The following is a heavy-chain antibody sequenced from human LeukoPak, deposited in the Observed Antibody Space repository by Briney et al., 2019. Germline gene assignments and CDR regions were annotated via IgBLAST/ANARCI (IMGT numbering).Heavy chain of an antibody. CDR2: IYYSGTT. V-gene: IGHV4-39*01. D-gene: IGHD1-26*01. CDR3: ARPTVGATRGLDY. CDR1: GGSINSNSHF. J-gene: IGHJ4*02. Sequence: SETLSLTCTVSGGSINSNSHFWDWIRQPPGKGLEWIGSIYYSGTTYYNPSLKSRVTISVDTSKSQFSLKLSSVTAADTAIYYCARPTVGATRGLDYWGQGILVTVSS.